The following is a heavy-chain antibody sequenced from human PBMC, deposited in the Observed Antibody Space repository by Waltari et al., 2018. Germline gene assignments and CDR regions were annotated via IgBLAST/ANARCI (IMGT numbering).Heavy chain of an antibody. Sequence: QLQLRQSGPGLMKPSQTLSLTCPISGDNVSRNGAAWNWIRQSPARGLEWLGRAYYRSTWSNDYAVSVKGRITIYPDTSKNQFSLQLNSVTPEDTAVYYCASGRDSAFDVWGQGTLVTVSS. J-gene: IGHJ3*01. CDR1: GDNVSRNGAA. CDR3: ASGRDSAFDV. D-gene: IGHD3-10*01. V-gene: IGHV6-1*01. CDR2: AYYRSTWSN.